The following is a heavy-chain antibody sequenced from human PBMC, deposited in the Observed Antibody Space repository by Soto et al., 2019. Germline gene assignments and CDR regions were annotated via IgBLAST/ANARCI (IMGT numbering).Heavy chain of an antibody. Sequence: SETLSLTCTVSGDSVRSYYWSWIRQPPGKGLEWIGFISYTGGTYYNPSLKSRVAMSVDTSKNQFALKLSSVTAADTAVYYCARRTYSGSSYYFDYWGQGTQVTVSS. CDR2: ISYTGGT. D-gene: IGHD5-12*01. CDR1: GDSVRSYY. V-gene: IGHV4-59*08. CDR3: ARRTYSGSSYYFDY. J-gene: IGHJ4*02.